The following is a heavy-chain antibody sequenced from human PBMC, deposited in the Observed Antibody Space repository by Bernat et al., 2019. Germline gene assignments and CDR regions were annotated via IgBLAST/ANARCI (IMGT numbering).Heavy chain of an antibody. Sequence: EVQLVESGGGLVQPGGSLRLSCAASGFTVSSNYMSWVRQAPGKGLEWVSIIYSGGSTYYADSVKGRFTISRDNSKNTLYLQMNSLRAEDTAVYYCARYCSSTSCYLFDYWGQGTLVTVSS. D-gene: IGHD2-2*01. J-gene: IGHJ4*02. CDR2: IYSGGST. CDR3: ARYCSSTSCYLFDY. CDR1: GFTVSSNY. V-gene: IGHV3-66*01.